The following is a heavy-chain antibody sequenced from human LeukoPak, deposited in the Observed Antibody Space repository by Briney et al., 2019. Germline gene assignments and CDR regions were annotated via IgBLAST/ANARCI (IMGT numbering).Heavy chain of an antibody. CDR2: MNPNSGNT. CDR3: ARSYDSRGYCDY. D-gene: IGHD3-22*01. CDR1: GYTFTSYD. J-gene: IGHJ4*02. Sequence: ASVKVSCKASGYTFTSYDINWVRQATGQGLEWMGWMNPNSGNTGYAQKFQGRVTMTRNTSISTAYMELSTLRSEDTAVYYCARSYDSRGYCDYWGQGTLVTVSS. V-gene: IGHV1-8*01.